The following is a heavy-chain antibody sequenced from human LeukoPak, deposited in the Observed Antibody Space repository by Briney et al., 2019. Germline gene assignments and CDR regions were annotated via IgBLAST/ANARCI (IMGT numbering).Heavy chain of an antibody. CDR1: GFTFSSYA. J-gene: IGHJ4*02. CDR2: ISYDGSNK. V-gene: IGHV3-30-3*01. CDR3: AGDGSGSYHFDY. Sequence: GRSLRLSCAASGFTFSSYAMHWVRQAPGKGLEWVAVISYDGSNKYYADSVKGRFTISRDDSKNTLYLQVNSLRAEDTAVYYCAGDGSGSYHFDYWGQGTLVTVSS. D-gene: IGHD1-26*01.